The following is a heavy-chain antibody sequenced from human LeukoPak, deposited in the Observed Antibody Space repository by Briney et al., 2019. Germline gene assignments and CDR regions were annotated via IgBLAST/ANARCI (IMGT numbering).Heavy chain of an antibody. J-gene: IGHJ4*02. CDR1: GFTFGDYA. V-gene: IGHV3-9*01. D-gene: IGHD3-9*01. Sequence: PGGSLRLSCAASGFTFGDYAMHWVRQAPGKGLEWVSGINWDDGGIVYAQSVRGRFTISRDNAKNTMYLQMNSLRPEDTALYYCARDGHSVLTDNFDYWGQGTLVTVSS. CDR2: INWDDGGI. CDR3: ARDGHSVLTDNFDY.